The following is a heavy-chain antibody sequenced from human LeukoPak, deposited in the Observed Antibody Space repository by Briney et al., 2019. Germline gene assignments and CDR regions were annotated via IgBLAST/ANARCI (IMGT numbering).Heavy chain of an antibody. Sequence: GGSLRLSCAASGFTFSSYSMNWVRQAPGKGLEWVSVIYSGGSTYYADSVKGRFTISRDNSKNTLYLQMNSLRAEDTAVYYCARATYYYDSSGYYSDYWGQGTLVTVSS. D-gene: IGHD3-22*01. J-gene: IGHJ4*02. CDR3: ARATYYYDSSGYYSDY. V-gene: IGHV3-53*01. CDR1: GFTFSSYS. CDR2: IYSGGST.